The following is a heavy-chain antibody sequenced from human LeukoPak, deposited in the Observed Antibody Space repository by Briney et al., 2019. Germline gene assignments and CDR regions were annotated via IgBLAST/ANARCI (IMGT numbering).Heavy chain of an antibody. CDR2: ISSSSSTI. D-gene: IGHD1-26*01. J-gene: IGHJ4*02. CDR1: GFRFSSYA. V-gene: IGHV3-48*01. Sequence: GGFLRLSCAASGFRFSSYAMSWVRQAPGKGLEWVSYISSSSSTIYYADSVKGRFTISRDNAKNSLYLQMNSLRAEDTAVYYCAREILGSYYPADYWGQGTLVTVSS. CDR3: AREILGSYYPADY.